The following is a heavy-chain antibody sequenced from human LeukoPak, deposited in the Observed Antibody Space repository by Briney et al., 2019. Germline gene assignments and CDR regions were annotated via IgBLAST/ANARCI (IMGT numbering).Heavy chain of an antibody. J-gene: IGHJ4*02. CDR2: ISGSGGST. CDR1: GFTFSSYA. CDR3: AKAVTSRPGKYYFDD. D-gene: IGHD6-6*01. V-gene: IGHV3-23*01. Sequence: GGSLRLSCEASGFTFSSYAMTWVRQAPGKGLEWVSSISGSGGSTYSADSVKGRFTISRDSSKNTLYLQMTSLTAEDTAVYYCAKAVTSRPGKYYFDDWGQGTPVTVSS.